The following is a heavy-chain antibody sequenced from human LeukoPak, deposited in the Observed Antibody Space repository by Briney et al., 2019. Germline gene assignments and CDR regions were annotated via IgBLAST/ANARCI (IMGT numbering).Heavy chain of an antibody. V-gene: IGHV5-51*01. CDR1: GYSFPSYG. J-gene: IGHJ5*02. CDR3: ARHVGGSIVVVPAATLGGWFDP. CDR2: IYPGDSDT. D-gene: IGHD2-2*01. Sequence: GESLKISCKASGYSFPSYGIAWVRQMPGKGLEWMGIIYPGDSDTRYSPSFQGQVTISADKSISTAYLQWSSLKASDTAMYYCARHVGGSIVVVPAATLGGWFDPWGQGTLVTVSS.